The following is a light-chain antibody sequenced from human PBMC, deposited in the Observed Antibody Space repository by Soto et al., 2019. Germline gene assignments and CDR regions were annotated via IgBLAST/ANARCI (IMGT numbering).Light chain of an antibody. V-gene: IGLV2-14*03. Sequence: QSALTQPASVSGSPGQSLTISCTGTSNDVGGYNYVSWYQHHPGKAPKLMIYDVNNRPSGVSNRFFGSKSGNTASLTISGLQAEDEADYYCSSYSSSSLYVFGTATKVTVL. J-gene: IGLJ1*01. CDR1: SNDVGGYNY. CDR2: DVN. CDR3: SSYSSSSLYV.